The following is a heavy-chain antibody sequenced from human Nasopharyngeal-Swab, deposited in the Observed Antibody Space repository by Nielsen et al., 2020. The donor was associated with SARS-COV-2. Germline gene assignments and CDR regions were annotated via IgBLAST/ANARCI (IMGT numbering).Heavy chain of an antibody. V-gene: IGHV3-15*01. D-gene: IGHD3-3*01. J-gene: IGHJ6*03. CDR1: GFSFSNAW. CDR2: IKSKTDGGTT. CDR3: TTEGFPRVVLYYYYYMDV. Sequence: GGSLRLSCAASGFSFSNAWMSWVRQAPGKGLEWVGRIKSKTDGGTTDYAAPVKGRFTISRDDSKNTLYLQMNSLKTEDTAVYYCTTEGFPRVVLYYYYYMDVWGKGTTVTVSS.